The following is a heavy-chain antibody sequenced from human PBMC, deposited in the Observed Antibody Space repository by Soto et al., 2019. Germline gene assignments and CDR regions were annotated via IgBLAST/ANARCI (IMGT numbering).Heavy chain of an antibody. J-gene: IGHJ4*02. CDR1: GFTFSSYA. D-gene: IGHD3-16*02. V-gene: IGHV3-23*01. CDR2: ISGSGGST. CDR3: AKAMAAGKYDYIWGSYRLDY. Sequence: EVQLLESGGGLVQPGGSLRLSCAASGFTFSSYAMSWVRQAPGKGLEWVSAISGSGGSTYYADSVKGRFTISRDNSKNTLYRQMNSLRAEDTAVYYCAKAMAAGKYDYIWGSYRLDYWGQGTLVTVSS.